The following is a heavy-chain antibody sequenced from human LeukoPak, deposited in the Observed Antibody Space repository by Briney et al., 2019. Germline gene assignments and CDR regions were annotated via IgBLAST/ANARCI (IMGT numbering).Heavy chain of an antibody. CDR1: GGSISSSSYY. D-gene: IGHD2-2*01. CDR3: ARPPCSSTSCYVGLVWFDP. J-gene: IGHJ5*02. Sequence: SETLSLTCTVSGGSISSSSYYWGWLRQPPGKGLEWIGSIYYSGSTYYNPSLKSRVTISVDTSKNQFSLKLSSVTAADTAVYYCARPPCSSTSCYVGLVWFDPWGQGTLVTVSS. CDR2: IYYSGST. V-gene: IGHV4-39*01.